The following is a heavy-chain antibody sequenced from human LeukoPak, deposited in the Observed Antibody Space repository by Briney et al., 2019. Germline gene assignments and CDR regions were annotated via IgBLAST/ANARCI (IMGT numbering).Heavy chain of an antibody. CDR2: INTNTGNP. Sequence: GASVKVSCKASGYTFTSYAMNWVRQAPGQGLEWMGWINTNTGNPTYAQGFTGRFVFSLDTSVSTAYLQISGLKAEDTAVYYCAREVDIVVVVRADNWFDPWGQGTLVTVSS. J-gene: IGHJ5*02. CDR3: AREVDIVVVVRADNWFDP. D-gene: IGHD2-15*01. CDR1: GYTFTSYA. V-gene: IGHV7-4-1*02.